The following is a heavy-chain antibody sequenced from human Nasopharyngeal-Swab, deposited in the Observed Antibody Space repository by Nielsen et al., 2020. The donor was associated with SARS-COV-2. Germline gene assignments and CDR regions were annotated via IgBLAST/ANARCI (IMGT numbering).Heavy chain of an antibody. Sequence: ASVKVSCKASGYTFTGYYMHWVRHAPGQGLEWMGWINPNSGGTKYAQKFQGWVTMTRDTSISTAYMELSRLRSDDTAVYYCARGYSSGWYQDAFDIWGQGTMVTVSS. CDR1: GYTFTGYY. CDR3: ARGYSSGWYQDAFDI. CDR2: INPNSGGT. V-gene: IGHV1-2*04. D-gene: IGHD6-19*01. J-gene: IGHJ3*02.